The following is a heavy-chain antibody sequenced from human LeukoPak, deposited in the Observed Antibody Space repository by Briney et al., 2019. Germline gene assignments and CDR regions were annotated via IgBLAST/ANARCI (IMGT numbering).Heavy chain of an antibody. CDR2: ISGSGGNT. D-gene: IGHD3-16*01. J-gene: IGHJ4*02. Sequence: GGSLRVSCAASGFTFISYGMSWVRQARGKGLEWVSSISGSGGNTYYADSVKGRFTISRDNSKNTLFLHMNSLRAEDTAVYYCAKALGGYHFDYWGQGTLVTVSS. V-gene: IGHV3-23*01. CDR3: AKALGGYHFDY. CDR1: GFTFISYG.